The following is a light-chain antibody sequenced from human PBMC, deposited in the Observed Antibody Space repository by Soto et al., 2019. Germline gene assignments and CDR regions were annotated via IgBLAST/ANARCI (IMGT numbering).Light chain of an antibody. J-gene: IGKJ3*01. CDR3: HQYYSPPFA. Sequence: IVMTQSPESLGVSLGERATINCKSNQTILYGSNNKNYLSWYQQKPGQPPKLLIYWASTRKYGVPERFSGSGSWTEFTLSLNNPQGEDVAVYFFHQYYSPPFAFGPGTKVHL. V-gene: IGKV4-1*01. CDR1: QTILYGSNNKNY. CDR2: WAS.